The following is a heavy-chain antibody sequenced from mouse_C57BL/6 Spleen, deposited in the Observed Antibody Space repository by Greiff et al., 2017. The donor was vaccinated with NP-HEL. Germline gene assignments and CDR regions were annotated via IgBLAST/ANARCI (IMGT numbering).Heavy chain of an antibody. J-gene: IGHJ3*01. D-gene: IGHD1-1*01. Sequence: VQLQQSGAELVKPGASVKMSCKASGYTFTSYWITWVKQRPGQGLEWIGDIYPGSGSTNYNEKFKSKATLTVDTSSSTAYMQLSSLTSEDSAVYYCARIYYGSRAGWFAYWGQGTLVTVSA. CDR3: ARIYYGSRAGWFAY. CDR1: GYTFTSYW. CDR2: IYPGSGST. V-gene: IGHV1-55*01.